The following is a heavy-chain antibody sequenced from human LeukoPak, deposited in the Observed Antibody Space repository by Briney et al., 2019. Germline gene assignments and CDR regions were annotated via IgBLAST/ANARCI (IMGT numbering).Heavy chain of an antibody. CDR2: INQDGSDK. D-gene: IGHD6-13*01. CDR1: GSIFSKYW. J-gene: IGHJ4*02. CDR3: VRDQGAAGDY. V-gene: IGHV3-7*01. Sequence: PGGSLRLSCAVSGSIFSKYWMTWVRQAPGKGLEWVANINQDGSDKSYVDSVKGRFTISRDSAKNSLYLEMNSLRAEDTALYYCVRDQGAAGDYWGQGTLVIVSS.